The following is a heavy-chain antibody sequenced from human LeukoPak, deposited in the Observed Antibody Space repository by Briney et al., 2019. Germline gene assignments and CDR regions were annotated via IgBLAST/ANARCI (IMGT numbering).Heavy chain of an antibody. J-gene: IGHJ6*04. CDR3: ARDGGPVAGTTRWNYYYGMDV. V-gene: IGHV4-61*01. D-gene: IGHD6-19*01. CDR1: GVSVSSVSYH. Sequence: WETLSLTCTVSGVSVSSVSYHWSWIPRAPGKGLEWIGSLCYSESTNYNPSLKSRVTISVDTSKNQFSLKLSSVTAADPAVYYCARDGGPVAGTTRWNYYYGMDVWGKGTTVTVSS. CDR2: LCYSEST.